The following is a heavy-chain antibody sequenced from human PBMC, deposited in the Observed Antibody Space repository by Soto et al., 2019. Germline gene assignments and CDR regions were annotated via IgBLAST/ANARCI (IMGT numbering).Heavy chain of an antibody. CDR3: VRIGAGGWDIPFDY. CDR2: ISDSGNII. V-gene: IGHV3-48*03. J-gene: IGHJ4*02. D-gene: IGHD6-19*01. CDR1: GFTFSSYE. Sequence: EVQLVESGGGLVHPGGSLRLSCATSGFTFSSYEMTWVRQAPGKGLEWVSYISDSGNIIYYADPVKGRFTISRDDAKNSLYLQMNSLRAEDTALYYCVRIGAGGWDIPFDYWGQGTPVTVSS.